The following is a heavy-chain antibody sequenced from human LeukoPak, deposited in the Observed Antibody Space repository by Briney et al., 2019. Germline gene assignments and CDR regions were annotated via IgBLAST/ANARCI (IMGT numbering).Heavy chain of an antibody. Sequence: PSETLSLTCTVSGGSISSSSYYWGWIRQPPGKGLEWIGSIYYSGSTYYNPSLKSRVTISVDTSKNQFSLKLSSVTAADMAVYYCARLKDYYGSRTVDYWGQGTLVTVSS. CDR3: ARLKDYYGSRTVDY. CDR1: GGSISSSSYY. D-gene: IGHD3-10*01. V-gene: IGHV4-39*01. CDR2: IYYSGST. J-gene: IGHJ4*02.